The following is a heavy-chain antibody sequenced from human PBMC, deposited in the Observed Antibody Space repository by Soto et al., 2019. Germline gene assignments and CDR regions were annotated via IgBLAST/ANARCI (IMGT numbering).Heavy chain of an antibody. CDR1: GFSFSNYW. Sequence: EVQLVESGGGLVQPGGSLRLSCAASGFSFSNYWMSWVRQAPGKGLEWVANIKQDGSEKKYVDSVKGRFTISRDNAMNSLYLQMNSLRVEDTAVYHCVRDVRGVGSPYNWFDPWGQGTLVTVSS. CDR3: VRDVRGVGSPYNWFDP. J-gene: IGHJ5*02. D-gene: IGHD1-26*01. CDR2: IKQDGSEK. V-gene: IGHV3-7*01.